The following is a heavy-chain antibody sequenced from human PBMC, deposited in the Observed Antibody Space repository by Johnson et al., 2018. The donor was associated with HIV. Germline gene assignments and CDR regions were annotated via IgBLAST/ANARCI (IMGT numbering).Heavy chain of an antibody. V-gene: IGHV3-53*01. CDR1: GFTVSSNY. CDR2: IYSGGST. Sequence: VQLVESGGGLVQPGGSLRLSCAASGFTVSSNYMSWVRQAPGKGLEWVSVIYSGGSTGYADSVKGRFTISRDNAKNSLYLQMNSLRAEDTALYYYARTEYFGWDRSHAFDIWGQGTMVTVSS. D-gene: IGHD3-9*01. J-gene: IGHJ3*02. CDR3: ARTEYFGWDRSHAFDI.